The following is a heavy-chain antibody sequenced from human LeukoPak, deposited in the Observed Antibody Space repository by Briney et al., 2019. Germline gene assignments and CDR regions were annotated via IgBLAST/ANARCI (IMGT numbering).Heavy chain of an antibody. CDR2: IYYSGST. CDR3: ARDGPIVVVPAAIPGYYYYGMDV. D-gene: IGHD2-2*01. Sequence: SETLSLTCTVSGGSVSSGSYYWSWIRQPPGKGQEWIGYIYYSGSTNYNPSLKSRVTISVDTSKNQFSLKLSSVTAADTAVYYCARDGPIVVVPAAIPGYYYYGMDVWGKGTTVTVSS. CDR1: GGSVSSGSYY. J-gene: IGHJ6*04. V-gene: IGHV4-61*01.